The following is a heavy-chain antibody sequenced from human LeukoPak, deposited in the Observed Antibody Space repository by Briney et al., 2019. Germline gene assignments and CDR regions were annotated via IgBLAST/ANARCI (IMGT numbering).Heavy chain of an antibody. J-gene: IGHJ4*02. CDR2: IYHSGST. Sequence: SETLSLTCAVSGYSISSGYYWGWIRQPPGKGLEWIGSIYHSGSTYYNPSLKSRVTISVDTSKNPFSLKLSSVTAADTAVYYCARRICSSTSCYTGQFDYWGQGTLVTVSS. CDR3: ARRICSSTSCYTGQFDY. V-gene: IGHV4-38-2*01. CDR1: GYSISSGYY. D-gene: IGHD2-2*02.